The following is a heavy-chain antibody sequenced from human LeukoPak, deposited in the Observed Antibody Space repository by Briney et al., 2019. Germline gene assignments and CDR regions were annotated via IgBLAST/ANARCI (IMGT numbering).Heavy chain of an antibody. D-gene: IGHD3-3*01. Sequence: GGSLRLSCAASGFTFSSYAMHWVRQAPGKGLEWVAVISYDGSNKYYADSVKGRFTISRDNSKNTLYLQMNSLRAEDTAVYYCARSRAAYDFYGGFDHYYGMDVWGQGTTVTVSS. CDR3: ARSRAAYDFYGGFDHYYGMDV. CDR1: GFTFSSYA. CDR2: ISYDGSNK. J-gene: IGHJ6*02. V-gene: IGHV3-30-3*01.